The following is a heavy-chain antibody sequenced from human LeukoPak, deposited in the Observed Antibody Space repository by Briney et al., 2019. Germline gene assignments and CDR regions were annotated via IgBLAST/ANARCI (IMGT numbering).Heavy chain of an antibody. J-gene: IGHJ4*02. D-gene: IGHD3-10*01. CDR2: ISAYNGNT. CDR3: AIRGSGSYYRGYYFDY. V-gene: IGHV1-18*01. Sequence: VASVKVSCKASGGTFSSYDISWVRQAPGQGLEWMGWISAYNGNTNYAQKLQGRVTMTTDTSTSTAYMELRSLRSDDTAVYYCAIRGSGSYYRGYYFDYWGQGTLVTVSS. CDR1: GGTFSSYD.